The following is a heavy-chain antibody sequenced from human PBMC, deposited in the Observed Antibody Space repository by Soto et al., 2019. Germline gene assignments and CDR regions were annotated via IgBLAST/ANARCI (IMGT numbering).Heavy chain of an antibody. V-gene: IGHV4-39*01. J-gene: IGHJ4*02. D-gene: IGHD3-10*01. CDR1: GGSISGSSYY. CDR2: VYYSGST. Sequence: PSETLSLTCTVSGGSISGSSYYWGWIRQPPGKGLEWIGNVYYSGSTYYNPSLKSRVTISVDTSKNQFSLKLSSVTAADTAVYYCVKQSGSGSFFNVGSGGHFVYWGPGTLVTVSS. CDR3: VKQSGSGSFFNVGSGGHFVY.